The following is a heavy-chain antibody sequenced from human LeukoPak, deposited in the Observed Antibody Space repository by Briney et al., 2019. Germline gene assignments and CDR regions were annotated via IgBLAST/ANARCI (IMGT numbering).Heavy chain of an antibody. CDR1: GFTFSSYA. CDR3: AREGAYYGSGSPPSLHVDY. J-gene: IGHJ4*02. CDR2: ITDDGSNK. V-gene: IGHV3-30*04. Sequence: PGGSLRLSCAGSGFTFSSYAMHWVRQAPGKGLEWVSVITDDGSNKYYADSVKGRFTISRDNSKNTLYLQMNSLRAEDTAVYYCAREGAYYGSGSPPSLHVDYWGQGTLVTVSS. D-gene: IGHD3-10*01.